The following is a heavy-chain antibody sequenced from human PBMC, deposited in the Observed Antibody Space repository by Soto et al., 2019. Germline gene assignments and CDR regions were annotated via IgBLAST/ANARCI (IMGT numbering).Heavy chain of an antibody. CDR2: IYTSGST. D-gene: IGHD6-19*01. V-gene: IGHV4-4*07. CDR3: ARTGYSSGWYVFDY. J-gene: IGHJ4*02. Sequence: ETLSLTCTVSGGSISSYYWSWIRQPAGKGLEWIGRIYTSGSTNYNPSLKSRVTMSVDTSKNQFSLKLSSVTAADTAVYYCARTGYSSGWYVFDYWGQGTLVTVSS. CDR1: GGSISSYY.